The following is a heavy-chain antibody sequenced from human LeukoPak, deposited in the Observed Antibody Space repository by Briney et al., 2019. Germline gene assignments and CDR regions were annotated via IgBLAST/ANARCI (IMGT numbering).Heavy chain of an antibody. CDR1: GGSFSGYY. Sequence: SETLSLTCAVYGGSFSGYYWSWIRQPPGKGLEWIGEINHSGSTNYNPSPKSRVTISVDTSKDQFSLKLSSVTAAGTAVYYCARRRVLLWFGELPFDYWGQGTLVTVSS. D-gene: IGHD3-10*01. CDR2: INHSGST. V-gene: IGHV4-34*01. CDR3: ARRRVLLWFGELPFDY. J-gene: IGHJ4*02.